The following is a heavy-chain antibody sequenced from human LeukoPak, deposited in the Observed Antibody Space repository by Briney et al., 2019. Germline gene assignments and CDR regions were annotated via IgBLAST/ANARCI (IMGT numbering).Heavy chain of an antibody. CDR3: ASSDIVVVPAAIVDYYYYYMDV. V-gene: IGHV1-69*05. Sequence: SVRVSCKASGGTFSSYAISWVRQAPGQGLEWMGGIIPIFGTANYAQKFQGRVTITTDESTSTAYMELSSLRSEDTAVYYCASSDIVVVPAAIVDYYYYYMDVWGKGTTVTVSS. D-gene: IGHD2-2*01. CDR1: GGTFSSYA. CDR2: IIPIFGTA. J-gene: IGHJ6*03.